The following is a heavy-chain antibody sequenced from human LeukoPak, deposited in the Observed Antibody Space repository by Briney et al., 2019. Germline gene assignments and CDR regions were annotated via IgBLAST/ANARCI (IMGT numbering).Heavy chain of an antibody. Sequence: GGSLRLSCAASGFTFSGSAMHWVRQASGKGLEWVGRIRSKANSYATAYAASVKGRFTISRDDSKNTAYLQMNSLKTEDTAVYYCTRGARVFPDYYYYMDVWGKGTTVTVSS. CDR3: TRGARVFPDYYYYMDV. V-gene: IGHV3-73*01. CDR1: GFTFSGSA. D-gene: IGHD2-21*01. J-gene: IGHJ6*03. CDR2: IRSKANSYAT.